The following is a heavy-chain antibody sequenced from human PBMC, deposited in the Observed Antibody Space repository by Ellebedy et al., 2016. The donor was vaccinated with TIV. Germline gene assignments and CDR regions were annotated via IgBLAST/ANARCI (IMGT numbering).Heavy chain of an antibody. CDR3: ARGGDGYIHY. J-gene: IGHJ4*02. Sequence: MPSETLSLTCTVSGGSISSGDYYWSWIRQPPGKGLEWIGYIYYSGNTYHNPSLKSRVTISVDPSKNQFSLKLSSVTAADTAVYYCARGGDGYIHYWGQGTLVTVSS. CDR2: IYYSGNT. V-gene: IGHV4-30-4*01. D-gene: IGHD5-24*01. CDR1: GGSISSGDYY.